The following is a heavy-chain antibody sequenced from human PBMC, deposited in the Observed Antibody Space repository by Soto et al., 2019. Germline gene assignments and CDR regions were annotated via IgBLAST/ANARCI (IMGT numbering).Heavy chain of an antibody. V-gene: IGHV3-30-3*01. CDR1: GFTFSSYA. D-gene: IGHD3-10*01. Sequence: GGSLRLSCAASGFTFSSYAMHWVRQAPGKGLEWVAVISYDGSNKYYADSVKGRFTISRDNSKNTLYLQMNSLRAEDTAVYYCARDYGSLNFDYWGQGTLVTVSS. CDR3: ARDYGSLNFDY. CDR2: ISYDGSNK. J-gene: IGHJ4*02.